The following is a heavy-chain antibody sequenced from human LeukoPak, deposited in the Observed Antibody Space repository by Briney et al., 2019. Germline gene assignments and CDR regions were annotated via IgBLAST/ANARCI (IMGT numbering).Heavy chain of an antibody. CDR1: RFTFSSSG. CDR2: IRYDGSNK. CDR3: ARDRGLKKGWFDP. V-gene: IGHV3-30*02. Sequence: GGSLRLSCTASRFTFSSSGMHWVRQAPGKGLEWLAFIRYDGSNKYYADSVKGRFTISRDNPKNTLFLQMNSLRAEDTAVYYCARDRGLKKGWFDPWGQGTLVTVSS. J-gene: IGHJ5*02.